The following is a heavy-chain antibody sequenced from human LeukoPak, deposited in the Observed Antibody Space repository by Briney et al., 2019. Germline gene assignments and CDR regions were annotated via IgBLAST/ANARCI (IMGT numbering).Heavy chain of an antibody. D-gene: IGHD3-10*01. V-gene: IGHV3-23*01. J-gene: IGHJ2*01. CDR1: GVTLSNYG. CDR3: ARNLPGNYFDL. Sequence: GGSLRLSCAVSGVTLSNYGMSWVRQAPGKGLEWVAGISDSGGRTNYADSVKGRFTISRGNPKNTLYVQMNSLRVEDTAIYYCARNLPGNYFDLWGRGTLVTVSS. CDR2: ISDSGGRT.